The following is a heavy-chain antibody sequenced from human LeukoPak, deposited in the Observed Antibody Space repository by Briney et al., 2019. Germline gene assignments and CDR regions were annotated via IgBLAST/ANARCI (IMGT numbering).Heavy chain of an antibody. CDR2: LYSHGAT. CDR1: EFTVTYNY. CDR3: ARWTNFHAFDI. V-gene: IGHV3-53*01. J-gene: IGHJ3*02. D-gene: IGHD1-1*01. Sequence: GGSLRLSCAASEFTVTYNYMTWVRQAPGKGLEWASLLYSHGATNYADSVKGRFTISRDDSKNTVYLQMNSLRAEDTAVYYCARWTNFHAFDIWGQGTMVTVSS.